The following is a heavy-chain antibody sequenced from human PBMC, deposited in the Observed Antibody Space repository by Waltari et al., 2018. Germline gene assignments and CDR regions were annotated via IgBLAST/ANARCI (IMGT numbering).Heavy chain of an antibody. V-gene: IGHV1-69*08. CDR2: IIPIFGTA. CDR1: GGTFSSYA. CDR3: ARDLVKAGYYYYGMDV. J-gene: IGHJ6*02. D-gene: IGHD6-13*01. Sequence: QVQLVQSGAEVKKPGSSVKVSCKASGGTFSSYAISWVRQAPGQGLEWMGRIIPIFGTANYDQEVQAGVMITGDKSTSTAYMELSSLRSGYTAVYYCARDLVKAGYYYYGMDVWGQGTTVTVSS.